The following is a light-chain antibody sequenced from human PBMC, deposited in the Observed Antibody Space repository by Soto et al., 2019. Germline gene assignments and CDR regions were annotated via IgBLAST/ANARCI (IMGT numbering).Light chain of an antibody. J-gene: IGKJ5*01. CDR1: QSISSSY. Sequence: EIVLTQSPGTLSLSPEERATLSCRASQSISSSYLAWYQQKPGQAPRLLIYGAFSRATGIPDRFSGSGSGTDFTLTINRVAPEAFAVYYCQQYVSLPITFGQGTRLEIK. V-gene: IGKV3-20*01. CDR2: GAF. CDR3: QQYVSLPIT.